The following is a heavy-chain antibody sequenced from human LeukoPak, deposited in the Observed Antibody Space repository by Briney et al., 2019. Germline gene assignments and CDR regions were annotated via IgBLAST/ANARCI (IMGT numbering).Heavy chain of an antibody. Sequence: PGGSLRLSCAASGFTFSRYWMTWVRQAPGKGLEWVANIMQDGSEKYYVDSVKGRFTISRDNAKNSLYLRMNSLRAEDTAVYYCAKDVITAIDYWGQGTLVTVSS. V-gene: IGHV3-7*01. J-gene: IGHJ4*02. CDR1: GFTFSRYW. CDR2: IMQDGSEK. CDR3: AKDVITAIDY.